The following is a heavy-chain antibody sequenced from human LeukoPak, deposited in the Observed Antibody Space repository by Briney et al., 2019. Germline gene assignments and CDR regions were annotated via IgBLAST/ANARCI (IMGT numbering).Heavy chain of an antibody. J-gene: IGHJ5*02. Sequence: YPSETLSLTCTVSGGSISSYYWSWIRQPPGKGLEWIGYIYYSGSTNYNPSLKSRVTISVDTSKNQFSLKLSSVTAADTAVYYCARDRLHDWFDPWGQGTLVTVSS. D-gene: IGHD6-6*01. CDR2: IYYSGST. CDR3: ARDRLHDWFDP. CDR1: GGSISSYY. V-gene: IGHV4-59*01.